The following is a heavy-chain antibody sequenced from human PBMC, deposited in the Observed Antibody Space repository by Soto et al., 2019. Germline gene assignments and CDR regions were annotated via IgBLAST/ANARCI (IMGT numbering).Heavy chain of an antibody. J-gene: IGHJ4*02. CDR2: ISSSGSTI. CDR1: GFTFSSYE. Sequence: GGSLRLSCAASGFTFSSYEMNWVRRAPGKGLEWVSYISSSGSTIYYADSVKGRFTISRDNAKNSLYLQMNSLRAEDTAVYYCARGVPYYGSGSYYNRPYDYWGQGTLVTVSS. CDR3: ARGVPYYGSGSYYNRPYDY. D-gene: IGHD3-10*01. V-gene: IGHV3-48*03.